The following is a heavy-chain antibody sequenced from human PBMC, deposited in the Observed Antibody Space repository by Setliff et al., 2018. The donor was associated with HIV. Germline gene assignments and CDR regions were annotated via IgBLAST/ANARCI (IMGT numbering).Heavy chain of an antibody. Sequence: SGPTLVNPTQTLTLTCTFSGFSLSTSGVGVGWIRQPPGKALEWLALIYWNDDRRYSPFLKSRLTITKDTSKNQVLLTMTNMDPVDTATYYCAPERGSSSSHNWFDPWGQGTLVTVSS. CDR1: GFSLSTSGVG. CDR2: IYWNDDR. J-gene: IGHJ5*02. V-gene: IGHV2-5*01. D-gene: IGHD6-6*01. CDR3: APERGSSSSHNWFDP.